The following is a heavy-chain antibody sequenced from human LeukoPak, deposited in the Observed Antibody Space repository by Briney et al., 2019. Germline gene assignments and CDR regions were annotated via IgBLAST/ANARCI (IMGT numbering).Heavy chain of an antibody. D-gene: IGHD1-14*01. CDR2: SYYSGST. CDR3: ARGPESRTSDAFDI. Sequence: SETLSLTCTVSGGSISSYYWSWIRQPPAKGLEWIGYSYYSGSTNYNPSLKSRVTISVDTSKNQFSLKLSSVTAADTAVYYCARGPESRTSDAFDIWGQGTMVTVSS. CDR1: GGSISSYY. V-gene: IGHV4-59*01. J-gene: IGHJ3*02.